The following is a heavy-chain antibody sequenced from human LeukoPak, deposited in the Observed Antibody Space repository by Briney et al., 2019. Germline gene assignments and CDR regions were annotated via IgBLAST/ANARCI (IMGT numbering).Heavy chain of an antibody. CDR1: GYSFTRSW. CDR2: IYPDDSDI. J-gene: IGHJ4*02. D-gene: IGHD3-22*01. V-gene: IGHV5-51*01. CDR3: ARPTNTSGYDC. Sequence: GESLKISCKASGYSFTRSWIGWVRQMPGKGLEWMGIIYPDDSDIRYSPSFQGQVSISADKSISTAYLQWSSLKASDTAMYYRARPTNTSGYDCWGQGTLVTVSS.